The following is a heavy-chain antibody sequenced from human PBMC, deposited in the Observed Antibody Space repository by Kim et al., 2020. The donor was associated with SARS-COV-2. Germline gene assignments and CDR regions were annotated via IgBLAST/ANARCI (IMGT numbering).Heavy chain of an antibody. V-gene: IGHV3-33*01. D-gene: IGHD4-17*01. Sequence: YTHSVNGRITIARDNSRDTMYLQENSLRVEDTAVYYCARGRGDYDTPANYWGQGNLVTVSS. J-gene: IGHJ4*02. CDR3: ARGRGDYDTPANY.